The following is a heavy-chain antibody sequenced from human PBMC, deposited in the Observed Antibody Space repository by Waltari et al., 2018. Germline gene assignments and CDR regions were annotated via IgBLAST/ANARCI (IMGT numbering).Heavy chain of an antibody. CDR3: ARHDLYSSRKFDP. Sequence: QLQLQESGPGPVKPSATLSLPCPVSGRSLRSDSYYWAWIRQAPGKGLDWIGSIYYSGSTYYNPSLKSRVTISVDTSKNQFSLKLSSVTAADTALYFCARHDLYSSRKFDPWGQGTLVTVSS. J-gene: IGHJ5*02. V-gene: IGHV4-39*01. CDR1: GRSLRSDSYY. D-gene: IGHD6-13*01. CDR2: IYYSGST.